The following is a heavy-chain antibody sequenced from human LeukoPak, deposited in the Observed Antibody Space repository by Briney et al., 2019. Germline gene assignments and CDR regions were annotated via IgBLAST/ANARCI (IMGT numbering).Heavy chain of an antibody. J-gene: IGHJ4*01. CDR3: ASRDQSCSGGSCYPIDN. V-gene: IGHV3-74*01. CDR2: INSEGSST. CDR1: GGSISSSSYY. Sequence: ETLSLTCTVSGGSISSSSYYWGWVRQAPGKGLVWVSRINSEGSSTSYADSVKGRFTISRDNAKNTLYLQMNTLRAEDTAVYYCASRDQSCSGGSCYPIDNWGXEPLVTVSS. D-gene: IGHD2-15*01.